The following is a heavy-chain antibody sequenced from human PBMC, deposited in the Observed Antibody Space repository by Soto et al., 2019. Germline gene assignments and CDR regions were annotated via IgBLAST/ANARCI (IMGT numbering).Heavy chain of an antibody. J-gene: IGHJ6*02. D-gene: IGHD5-18*01. CDR3: ARRSASYGHYYYYGMDV. CDR2: IYYSGST. V-gene: IGHV4-39*01. CDR1: GGSISSSSYY. Sequence: LELMSVTCSVSGGSISSSSYYWGWIRQPPGKGLEWIGSIYYSGSTYYNPSLKSRVTISVDTSKNQFSLKLSSVTAADTAVYYCARRSASYGHYYYYGMDVWGQGTAVTVSS.